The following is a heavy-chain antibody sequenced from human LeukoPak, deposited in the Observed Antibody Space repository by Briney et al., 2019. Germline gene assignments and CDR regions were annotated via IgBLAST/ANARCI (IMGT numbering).Heavy chain of an antibody. CDR1: GYTFTGYY. V-gene: IGHV1-2*06. J-gene: IGHJ3*02. CDR2: INPNSGGT. CDR3: ARESPEDAFDI. Sequence: ASVKVSXKTSGYTFTGYYIHWVRQAPGQGLEWMGRINPNSGGTNYAQKFQDRVTMTRDTSMSTAYMELSRLRSDDTAVYYCARESPEDAFDIWGQGTTVTVSS.